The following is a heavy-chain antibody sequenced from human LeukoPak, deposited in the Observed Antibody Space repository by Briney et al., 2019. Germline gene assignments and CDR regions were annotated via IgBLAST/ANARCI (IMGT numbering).Heavy chain of an antibody. CDR2: INPNSGGT. J-gene: IGHJ4*02. CDR1: GYTFTGYY. Sequence: GASVKVSCKASGYTFTGYYMHWVRQAPGQGLEWMGWINPNSGGTNYVQKFQGRVTMTRDTSISTAYMELSRLRSDDTAVYYCARDGGGRELLLLLFDYWGQGTLVTVSS. CDR3: ARDGGGRELLLLLFDY. D-gene: IGHD1-26*01. V-gene: IGHV1-2*02.